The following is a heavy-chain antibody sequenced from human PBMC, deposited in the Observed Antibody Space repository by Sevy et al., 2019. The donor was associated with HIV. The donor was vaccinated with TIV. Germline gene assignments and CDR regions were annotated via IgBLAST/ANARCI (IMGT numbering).Heavy chain of an antibody. V-gene: IGHV4-34*01. CDR3: ATQDSGYADSFYNY. D-gene: IGHD5-12*01. CDR1: GGSFSGYY. J-gene: IGHJ4*02. Sequence: SETLSLTCAVYGGSFSGYYWSWIRQPPGKGLEWIGEINHSGSTNYNPSLKSRVTISVDTSKNQFSLKLSSVTAADTAVYYCATQDSGYADSFYNYWGQGTLVTVSS. CDR2: INHSGST.